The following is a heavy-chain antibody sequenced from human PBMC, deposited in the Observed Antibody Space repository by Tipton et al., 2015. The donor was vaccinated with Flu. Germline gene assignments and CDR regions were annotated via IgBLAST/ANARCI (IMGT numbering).Heavy chain of an antibody. CDR3: ARIQGGYYGSESYDT. J-gene: IGHJ5*02. CDR1: GGSISSYY. D-gene: IGHD3-10*01. V-gene: IGHV4-59*01. CDR2: VFYTGST. Sequence: TLSLTCSVSGGSISSYYWSWIRQPPGKGLEWIGYVFYTGSTGYNPSLKSRVTISVDTSKYQFSLELISVTAAGTAVYYCARIQGGYYGSESYDTWGQGMLVTVSS.